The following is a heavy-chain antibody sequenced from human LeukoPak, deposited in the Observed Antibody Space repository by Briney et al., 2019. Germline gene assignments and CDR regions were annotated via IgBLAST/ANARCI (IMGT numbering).Heavy chain of an antibody. J-gene: IGHJ4*02. CDR2: IYSDAT. V-gene: IGHV3-74*01. D-gene: IGHD3-22*01. CDR1: GFTFSSYW. Sequence: GGSLRLSCAASGFTFSSYWIHWVRQAPGKGPVWVSRIYSDATYYADSVKGRFTISRDNAKNTLYLQMNSLRAEDTAVYYCARESYDSSGYYYGGGFDYWGQGTLGTVSS. CDR3: ARESYDSSGYYYGGGFDY.